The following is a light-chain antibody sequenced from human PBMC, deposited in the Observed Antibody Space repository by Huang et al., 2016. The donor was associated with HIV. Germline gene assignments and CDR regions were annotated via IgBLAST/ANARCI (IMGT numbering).Light chain of an antibody. CDR3: QQRSNWIT. CDR2: DAS. CDR1: QSVSRY. J-gene: IGKJ5*01. Sequence: EIVLTQSPATLSLSPGERATLSCRASQSVSRYLAWYQQKPVQAPRLLIYDASNRATSIPARFSGSGSGTDFTLTISSLEPEDFAVYYCQQRSNWITFGQGTRLEIK. V-gene: IGKV3-11*01.